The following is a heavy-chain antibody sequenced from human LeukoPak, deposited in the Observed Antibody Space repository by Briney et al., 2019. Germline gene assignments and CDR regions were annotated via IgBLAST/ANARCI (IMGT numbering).Heavy chain of an antibody. Sequence: SETLSLTCTVSGGSISSYYWSWIRQPPGKGLEWIGYIYTSGSTNYNPSLKSRVTISVDTSKNQFSLKLSSVTAADTAVYYCVAGTVTMYRWFDPWGQGTLVTVSS. D-gene: IGHD4-17*01. CDR3: VAGTVTMYRWFDP. CDR2: IYTSGST. V-gene: IGHV4-4*09. J-gene: IGHJ5*02. CDR1: GGSISSYY.